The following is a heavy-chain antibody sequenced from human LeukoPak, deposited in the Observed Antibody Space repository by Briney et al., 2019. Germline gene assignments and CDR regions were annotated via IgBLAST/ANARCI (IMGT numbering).Heavy chain of an antibody. CDR2: INHSGST. Sequence: SETLSLTCAVYGGSFSGYYWSWIRQPPGKGLEWIGEINHSGSTNYNPSLKSRVTISVDTSKNQFSLKLSSVTAADTAVYYCARKVGYCSGTSCHPYHDYWGQGTLVTVSS. D-gene: IGHD2-2*03. CDR3: ARKVGYCSGTSCHPYHDY. J-gene: IGHJ4*02. V-gene: IGHV4-34*01. CDR1: GGSFSGYY.